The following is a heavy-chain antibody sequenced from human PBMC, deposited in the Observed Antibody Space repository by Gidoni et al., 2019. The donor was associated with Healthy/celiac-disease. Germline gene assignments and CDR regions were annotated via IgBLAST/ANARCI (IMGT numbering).Heavy chain of an antibody. V-gene: IGHV2-5*02. CDR2: IYWDDDK. CDR1: GFSLSTSGVG. D-gene: IGHD4-17*01. CDR3: AHSGDYGDYDHWFDP. J-gene: IGHJ5*02. Sequence: QITLKESGPTLVKPTQTLTLTCTFSGFSLSTSGVGVGWIRQPPGTALEWLALIYWDDDKRYSPSLKSRLTITKDTSKNQVVLTMTNMDPVDTATYYGAHSGDYGDYDHWFDPWGQGTLVTVSS.